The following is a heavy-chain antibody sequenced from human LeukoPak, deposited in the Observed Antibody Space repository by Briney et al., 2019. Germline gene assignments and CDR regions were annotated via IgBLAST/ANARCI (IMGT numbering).Heavy chain of an antibody. CDR2: ISSSSSYI. Sequence: GGSLRLSCAASGFTFSSYSMNWVRQAPGKGLEWVSSISSSSSYIYYADSVKGRFTISRDNAKNSLYLQMNSLRSEDTAVYYCARGYDSSGYYATFVGDYWGQGTLVTVSS. D-gene: IGHD3-22*01. V-gene: IGHV3-21*04. CDR1: GFTFSSYS. CDR3: ARGYDSSGYYATFVGDY. J-gene: IGHJ4*02.